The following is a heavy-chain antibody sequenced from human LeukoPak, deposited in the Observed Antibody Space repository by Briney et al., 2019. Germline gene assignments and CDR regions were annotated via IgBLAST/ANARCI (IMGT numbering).Heavy chain of an antibody. J-gene: IGHJ4*02. D-gene: IGHD2-2*01. CDR1: GFTFSDYY. Sequence: GGSLRLSCAASGFTFSDYYMTWIRQAPGKGLEWVSCISSSGSTIFYADSVKGRFTISRDNAKSSLFLQMNSLRAEDTAVYYCARGSTSFLPYDYWGQGTLVTVSS. V-gene: IGHV3-11*01. CDR3: ARGSTSFLPYDY. CDR2: ISSSGSTI.